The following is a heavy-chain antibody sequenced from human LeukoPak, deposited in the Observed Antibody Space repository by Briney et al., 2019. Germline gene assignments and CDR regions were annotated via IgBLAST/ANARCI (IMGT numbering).Heavy chain of an antibody. CDR3: ARDVDYANPRHDY. D-gene: IGHD4/OR15-4a*01. Sequence: GGSLRLSCAASGFTFFNYWMSWVRQAPGKGLEWVANIDLEGSQRFYVDSLKGRFTISRDNANNLVYLQMNSLRAEDTAVYYCARDVDYANPRHDYWGQGTPVTVSS. CDR1: GFTFFNYW. J-gene: IGHJ4*02. V-gene: IGHV3-7*01. CDR2: IDLEGSQR.